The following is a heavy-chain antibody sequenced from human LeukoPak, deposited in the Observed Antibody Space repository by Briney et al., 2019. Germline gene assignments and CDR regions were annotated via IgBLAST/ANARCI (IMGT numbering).Heavy chain of an antibody. J-gene: IGHJ4*02. CDR3: ARTYGRTSRYFVC. V-gene: IGHV1-2*02. CDR1: AYTFTVYY. D-gene: IGHD4-23*01. CDR2: LSPGTGGT. Sequence: ASVTVSCTSSAYTFTVYYEDWLRQAPGQGLEWMGWLSPGTGGTNYAQKFQGRVTMTRHTSISTAYLELSRLASDDTAPYYCARTYGRTSRYFVCWGQGTLVTVSS.